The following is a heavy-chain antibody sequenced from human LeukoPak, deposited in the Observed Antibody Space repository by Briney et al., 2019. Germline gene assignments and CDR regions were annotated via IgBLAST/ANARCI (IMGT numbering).Heavy chain of an antibody. CDR3: ARSRVVVPAVDAFDI. CDR1: GFTFSDYY. J-gene: IGHJ3*02. V-gene: IGHV3-11*04. Sequence: GGSLRLSCAASGFTFSDYYMSWIRQAPGKGLEWVSYISSSGSTIYYADSVKGRFTISRDNAKNSLYLQMNSLRAEDTAVYYCARSRVVVPAVDAFDIWGQGTMVTVSS. CDR2: ISSSGSTI. D-gene: IGHD2-2*01.